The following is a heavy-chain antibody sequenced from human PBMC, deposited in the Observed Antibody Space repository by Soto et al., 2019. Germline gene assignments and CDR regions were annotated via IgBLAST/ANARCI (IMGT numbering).Heavy chain of an antibody. Sequence: EVQVLESGGALVQPGESLRLSCAASGFTFSTYSMSWVRQAPGKEPEWVAVISGSGEITYYAESVKGRFTISRDNSKNTLYLQMNSLRGEDTALYHCARGSRVLAGFDCWGQGTLVTVSS. V-gene: IGHV3-23*01. CDR3: ARGSRVLAGFDC. D-gene: IGHD6-19*01. CDR2: ISGSGEIT. J-gene: IGHJ4*02. CDR1: GFTFSTYS.